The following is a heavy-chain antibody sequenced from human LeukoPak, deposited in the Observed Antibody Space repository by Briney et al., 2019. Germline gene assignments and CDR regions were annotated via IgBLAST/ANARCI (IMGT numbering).Heavy chain of an antibody. D-gene: IGHD1-26*01. J-gene: IGHJ4*02. CDR1: GGSFSGYY. CDR3: ARTAAISGSYYFDY. Sequence: SETLSLTCAVYGGSFSGYYWSWIRQPPGKGLEWIGYIYYSGSTNYNPSLKSRVTISVDTSKNQFSLKLSSVTAADTAVYYCARTAAISGSYYFDYWGQGTLVTVSS. CDR2: IYYSGST. V-gene: IGHV4-59*01.